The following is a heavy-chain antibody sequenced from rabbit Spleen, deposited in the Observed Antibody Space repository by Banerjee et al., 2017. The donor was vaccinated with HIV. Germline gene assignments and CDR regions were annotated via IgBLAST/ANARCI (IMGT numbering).Heavy chain of an antibody. J-gene: IGHJ4*01. CDR3: ARESSGYGYAANL. Sequence: QQQLEESGGGLVKPGGTLTLTCKASGIDFSSYYYMCWVRQAPGKGLEWIACIYAGSSGSTYYASWAKGRFTISKTSTTTVTLQMTSLTVADTATYLCARESSGYGYAANLWGPGTLVTVS. V-gene: IGHV1S45*01. CDR2: IYAGSSGST. D-gene: IGHD6-1*01. CDR1: GIDFSSYYY.